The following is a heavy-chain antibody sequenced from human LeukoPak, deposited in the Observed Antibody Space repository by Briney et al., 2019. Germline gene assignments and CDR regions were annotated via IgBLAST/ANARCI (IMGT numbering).Heavy chain of an antibody. J-gene: IGHJ4*02. CDR3: ARVPHAMVRGVIITEFYFDY. CDR1: GLTFSSYS. D-gene: IGHD3-10*01. Sequence: GGSLRLSCAASGLTFSSYSMNWVRQAPGKGLEWVSSISSSSNYIYYADSVKGRFTISRDNARNSLYLQMNSLRAEDTAVYYCARVPHAMVRGVIITEFYFDYWGQGTLVTVSS. CDR2: ISSSSNYI. V-gene: IGHV3-21*01.